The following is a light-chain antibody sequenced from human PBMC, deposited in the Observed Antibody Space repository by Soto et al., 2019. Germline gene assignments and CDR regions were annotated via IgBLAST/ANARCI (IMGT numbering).Light chain of an antibody. CDR1: QSIITY. CDR2: GAS. CDR3: QQSYSSPPEYT. V-gene: IGKV1-39*01. Sequence: DIQMTQSPSSLSASIGDRVTITCRASQSIITYLNWYQQKSGNAPKLLIHGASNLESGVPSRFSGSGSGTDFTLTISGLQPEDFAIYHCQQSYSSPPEYTFGQGTQLEIK. J-gene: IGKJ2*01.